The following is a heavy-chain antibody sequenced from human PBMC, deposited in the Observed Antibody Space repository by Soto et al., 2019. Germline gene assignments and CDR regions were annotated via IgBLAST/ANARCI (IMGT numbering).Heavy chain of an antibody. CDR3: ARGLLNYYYYGMDV. CDR1: GGTFSSYA. CDR2: IIPIFGTA. V-gene: IGHV1-69*06. D-gene: IGHD2-15*01. Sequence: SVKVSCKASGGTFSSYAISWVRQAPGQGLEWMGGIIPIFGTANYAQKFQGRVTITADKSTSTAYMELSSLRSEDTAVYYCARGLLNYYYYGMDVWGRGTTVTVSS. J-gene: IGHJ6*02.